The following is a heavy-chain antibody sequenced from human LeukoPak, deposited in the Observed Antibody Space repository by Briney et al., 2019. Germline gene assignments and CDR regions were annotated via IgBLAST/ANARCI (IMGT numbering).Heavy chain of an antibody. J-gene: IGHJ5*02. CDR3: ARLRPTGTTPKGVNWFDP. V-gene: IGHV5-51*01. Sequence: GESLKISCKGSGYSFTSYWIGWVRQMPGEGLEWMGIIYPGDSDTRYSPSFQGQVTISADKSISTAYLQWSSLKASDTAMYYCARLRPTGTTPKGVNWFDPWGQGTLVTVSS. CDR2: IYPGDSDT. D-gene: IGHD1-1*01. CDR1: GYSFTSYW.